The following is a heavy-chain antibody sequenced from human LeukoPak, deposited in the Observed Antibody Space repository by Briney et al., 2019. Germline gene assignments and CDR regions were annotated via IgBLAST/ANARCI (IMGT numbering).Heavy chain of an antibody. CDR3: ARDRLLGSSTSKDYYYYYGMDV. CDR2: IIPIFGTA. J-gene: IGHJ6*02. V-gene: IGHV1-69*01. Sequence: SVKVSCKASGGTFSSYAISWVRQAPGQGLEWMGGIIPIFGTANYAQKFQGRVTITADESTSTAYMELSSLRSEDTAVYYCARDRLLGSSTSKDYYYYYGMDVWGQGTTVTVSS. D-gene: IGHD2-2*01. CDR1: GGTFSSYA.